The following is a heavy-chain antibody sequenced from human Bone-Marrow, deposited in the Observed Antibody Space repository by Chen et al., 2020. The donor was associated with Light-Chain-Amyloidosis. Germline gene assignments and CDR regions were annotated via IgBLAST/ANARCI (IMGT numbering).Heavy chain of an antibody. V-gene: IGHV4-39*07. Sequence: QLQLQESGPGLVEPSQTLSLTCTVSGASIISSEYYWGWMRQAPGKGLEWIGSIFRGDITYYTSSLKSRVTLLVDTSNNHISLRLRSVTAGDTAIYYCARGPSEVEWGVVKSAFAFDFWGQGTMVTVSS. D-gene: IGHD2-21*01. CDR2: IFRGDIT. J-gene: IGHJ3*01. CDR3: ARGPSEVEWGVVKSAFAFDF. CDR1: GASIISSEYY.